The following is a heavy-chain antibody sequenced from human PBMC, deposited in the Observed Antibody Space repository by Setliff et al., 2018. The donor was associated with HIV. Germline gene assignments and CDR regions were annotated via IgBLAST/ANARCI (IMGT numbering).Heavy chain of an antibody. CDR1: GYPFRDYH. CDR3: ARVPATAWPRIGTD. D-gene: IGHD1-7*01. V-gene: IGHV1-2*02. Sequence: VASVKVSCKASGYPFRDYHIYWVRQAPGRGLEWMGWIDPASGDSRSTQKFQGRVTMTRDTSITTLYMELSGLTSDDTAVYYCARVPATAWPRIGTDWGQGTLVTVSS. CDR2: IDPASGDS. J-gene: IGHJ4*02.